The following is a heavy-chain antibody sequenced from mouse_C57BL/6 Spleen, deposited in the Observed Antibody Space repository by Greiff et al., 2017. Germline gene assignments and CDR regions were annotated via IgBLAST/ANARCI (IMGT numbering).Heavy chain of an antibody. D-gene: IGHD1-1*01. CDR1: GFNIKDYY. V-gene: IGHV14-2*01. CDR2: IDPEDGET. CDR3: ASLFSHYYGSSYEGAWFAY. J-gene: IGHJ3*01. Sequence: EVQLQQSGAELVKPGASVKLSCTASGFNIKDYYMHWVKQRTEQGLEWIGRIDPEDGETKYAPKFQGKATITADTSSNTAYLQLSSLTSEDTAVYYCASLFSHYYGSSYEGAWFAYWGQGTLVTVSA.